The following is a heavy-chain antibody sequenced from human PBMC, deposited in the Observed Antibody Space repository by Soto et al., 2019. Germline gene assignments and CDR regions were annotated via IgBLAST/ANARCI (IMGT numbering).Heavy chain of an antibody. CDR1: GGSVNSGNYY. CDR3: ARVGRGTATTVVDPFDT. Sequence: QVQLQQWGAGLLKPSETLSLTCAVFGGSVNSGNYYWSWIRQPPGKGLEWIGEMSHSGGTHFNPSPKRRVTTAVDRSKNQFPLKRRAVPAAAMALYYCARVGRGTATTVVDPFDTGAPGTMVTVSS. D-gene: IGHD1-1*01. V-gene: IGHV4-34*01. J-gene: IGHJ3*02. CDR2: MSHSGGT.